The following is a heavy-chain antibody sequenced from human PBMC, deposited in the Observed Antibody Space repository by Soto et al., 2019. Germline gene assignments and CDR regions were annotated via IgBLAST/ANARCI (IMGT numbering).Heavy chain of an antibody. Sequence: GGSPRLSCAASGFTFSAYAFHWVRQAPGKGLEWLSVISYDGRETHYADSVEGRFIISRDGSKKTSYLQMNSLRGDETAVYFCATDPVAVTGSFIDSWGQGTLVTVSS. V-gene: IGHV3-30-3*01. CDR1: GFTFSAYA. CDR3: ATDPVAVTGSFIDS. J-gene: IGHJ4*02. CDR2: ISYDGRET. D-gene: IGHD2-21*02.